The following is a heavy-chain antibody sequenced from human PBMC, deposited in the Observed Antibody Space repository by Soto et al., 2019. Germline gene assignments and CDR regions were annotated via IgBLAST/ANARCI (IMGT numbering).Heavy chain of an antibody. CDR2: ISSSSNYI. CDR1: GFTFSSYS. CDR3: ARSTSGVWSIDKLTRALDY. J-gene: IGHJ4*02. V-gene: IGHV3-21*04. D-gene: IGHD2-8*02. Sequence: GGSLRLSCAASGFTFSSYSMNWVRQAPGKGLEWVSSISSSSNYIYYADSVKGRFTISRDNAKNSLFLQMNSLRSDDTAVYYCARSTSGVWSIDKLTRALDYWGQGTLVTVSS.